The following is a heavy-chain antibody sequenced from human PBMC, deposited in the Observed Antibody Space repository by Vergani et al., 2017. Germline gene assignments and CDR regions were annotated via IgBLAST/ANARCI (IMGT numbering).Heavy chain of an antibody. J-gene: IGHJ5*02. Sequence: EVQLVESGGGLVKPGGSLRRSCAASGFTFSSYSRNWVRQAPGKGLEWVSSISSSSSYIYYADSVKGRFTISRDNAKNSLYLQMNSLRAEDTAVYYCARTLRRPGWFEPWGQGTLVTVS. CDR1: GFTFSSYS. V-gene: IGHV3-21*01. CDR3: ARTLRRPGWFEP. D-gene: IGHD3-10*01. CDR2: ISSSSSYI.